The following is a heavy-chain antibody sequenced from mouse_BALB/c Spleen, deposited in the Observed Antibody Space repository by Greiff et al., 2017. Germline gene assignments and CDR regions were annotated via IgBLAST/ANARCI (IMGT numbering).Heavy chain of an antibody. D-gene: IGHD2-4*01. J-gene: IGHJ3*01. Sequence: QVQLQQPGAELVRPGASVKLSCKASGYSFTSYWMYWVKQRPGQGLEWIGGINPSNGGTNFNEKFKSKATLTVDKSSSTAYMQLSSLTSEDSAVYYCTRLITTSFAYWGQGTLGTVSA. CDR2: INPSNGGT. CDR3: TRLITTSFAY. V-gene: IGHV1S81*02. CDR1: GYSFTSYW.